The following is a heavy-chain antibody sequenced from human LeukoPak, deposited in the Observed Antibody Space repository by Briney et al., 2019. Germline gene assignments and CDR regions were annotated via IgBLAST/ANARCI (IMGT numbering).Heavy chain of an antibody. V-gene: IGHV3-23*01. D-gene: IGHD4-17*01. CDR3: ARGRGGDYVPSHFDY. CDR1: GFAFSGFA. CDR2: ISGSGGNT. Sequence: SGGSLRLSCSASGFAFSGFAMGWVRQAPGKGLGWVSSISGSGGNTYYADSVEGRFTISRDNSKNTLYLQMNSLRAEDTALYYCARGRGGDYVPSHFDYWGQGTLVTVSS. J-gene: IGHJ4*02.